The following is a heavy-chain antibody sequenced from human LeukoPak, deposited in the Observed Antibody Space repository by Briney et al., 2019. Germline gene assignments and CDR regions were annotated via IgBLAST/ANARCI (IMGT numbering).Heavy chain of an antibody. CDR2: IYYSGST. CDR3: ARDQDGYSAY. Sequence: SETLSLTCTVSGGSISSSSYYWGWIRQPPGKGLEWIGSIYYSGSTYYNPSLKSRVTISVDTSKNQFSPKLSSVTAADTAVYYCARDQDGYSAYWGQGTLVTVSS. D-gene: IGHD5-24*01. V-gene: IGHV4-39*07. J-gene: IGHJ4*02. CDR1: GGSISSSSYY.